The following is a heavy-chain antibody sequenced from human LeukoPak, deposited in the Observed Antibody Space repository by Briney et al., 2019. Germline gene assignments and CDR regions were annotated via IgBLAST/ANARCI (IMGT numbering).Heavy chain of an antibody. V-gene: IGHV1-2*02. CDR1: GYTFTGYY. CDR3: ARDIAAAGTGWFDP. CDR2: INPNSGGT. Sequence: ASVKVSCKASGYTFTGYYMHRVRQAPGQGLEWMGWINPNSGGTNYAQKFQGRVTMTRDTSISTAYMELSRLRSDDTAVYYCARDIAAAGTGWFDPWGQGTLVTVSS. D-gene: IGHD6-13*01. J-gene: IGHJ5*02.